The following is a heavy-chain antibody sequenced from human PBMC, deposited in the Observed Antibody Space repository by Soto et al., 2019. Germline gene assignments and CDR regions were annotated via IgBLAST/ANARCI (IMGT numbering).Heavy chain of an antibody. V-gene: IGHV1-18*01. CDR1: GYTFTSYD. CDR2: ISAYNGNT. CDR3: ARGSVVVPAAIEDEFDP. D-gene: IGHD2-2*02. Sequence: GASVKVSCKASGYTFTSYDISWVRQAPGQGLEWKGWISAYNGNTNYAQKLQGRVTMTTDTSTSTAYMELRSLRSDDTAVYYCARGSVVVPAAIEDEFDPWGQGTLVTVSS. J-gene: IGHJ5*02.